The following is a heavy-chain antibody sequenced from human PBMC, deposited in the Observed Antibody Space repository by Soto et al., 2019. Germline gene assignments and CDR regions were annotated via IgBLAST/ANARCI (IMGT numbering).Heavy chain of an antibody. V-gene: IGHV4-38-2*02. Sequence: SETLSLTGAVSVYSSSSGYYWGWIRRPPGKGLEWIGSIYHSGSTYYNPSLKSRVTISVDTSKNQFSLKLSSVTAADTAVYYCARDTWFGELALGYHYGMDVWGQGTTVTVSS. CDR1: VYSSSSGYY. CDR3: ARDTWFGELALGYHYGMDV. D-gene: IGHD3-10*01. CDR2: IYHSGST. J-gene: IGHJ6*02.